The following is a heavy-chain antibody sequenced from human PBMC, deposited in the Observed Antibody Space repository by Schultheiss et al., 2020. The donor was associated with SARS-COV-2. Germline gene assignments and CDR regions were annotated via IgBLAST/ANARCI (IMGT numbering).Heavy chain of an antibody. Sequence: GGSLRLSCAASGFTFSSYAMHWVRQAPGKGLVWVSRINSDGSSTSYADSVEGRFTVSRDNSKNTLYLQMSSLRAEDTAIYYCARLEGRVVIMRWDFDSWGQGTLVTVSS. J-gene: IGHJ4*02. CDR2: INSDGSST. CDR3: ARLEGRVVIMRWDFDS. V-gene: IGHV3-74*01. CDR1: GFTFSSYA. D-gene: IGHD3-3*01.